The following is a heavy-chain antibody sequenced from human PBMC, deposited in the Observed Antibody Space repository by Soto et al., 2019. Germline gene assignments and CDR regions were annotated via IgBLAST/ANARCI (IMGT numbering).Heavy chain of an antibody. D-gene: IGHD3-16*01. Sequence: QVQLVQSGAEVKKPGASVKVSCKTSGYTFTNFGLSWVRQAPGQGLEWMGWISAYNGNTNYAQNFQGRVTMTTDTATSTASMELRRLRSDDTAVYYCARGGTPIDYRGQGTLGTVSS. CDR2: ISAYNGNT. CDR1: GYTFTNFG. J-gene: IGHJ4*02. V-gene: IGHV1-18*01. CDR3: ARGGTPIDY.